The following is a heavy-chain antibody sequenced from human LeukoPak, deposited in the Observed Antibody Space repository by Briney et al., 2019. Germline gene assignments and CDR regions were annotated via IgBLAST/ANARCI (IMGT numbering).Heavy chain of an antibody. CDR3: VKDSRSFIEVPGTLGWFDS. CDR1: GFTFDDYA. D-gene: IGHD6-13*01. CDR2: ISWNSGGI. J-gene: IGHJ5*01. Sequence: PGRSLRLSCAASGFTFDDYAMHWVRQVPGKGLEWVSGISWNSGGIAYADSVKGRFTISRDNAKNSLYLEMNSLRVEDMALYYCVKDSRSFIEVPGTLGWFDSWGQGTLVTVSS. V-gene: IGHV3-9*03.